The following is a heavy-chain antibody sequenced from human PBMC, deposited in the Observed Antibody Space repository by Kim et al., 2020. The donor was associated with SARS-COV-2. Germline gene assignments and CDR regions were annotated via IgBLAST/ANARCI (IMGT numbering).Heavy chain of an antibody. V-gene: IGHV4-31*03. D-gene: IGHD3-10*01. J-gene: IGHJ6*02. CDR2: IYYSGST. CDR3: ASAHYYGSGSYYKAPFYYYYYGMDV. Sequence: SETLSLTCTVSGGSISSGGYYWSWIRQHPGKGLEWIGYIYYSGSTYYNPSLKSRVTISVDTSKNQFSLKLSSVTAADTAVYYCASAHYYGSGSYYKAPFYYYYYGMDVWGQGTTVTVSS. CDR1: GGSISSGGYY.